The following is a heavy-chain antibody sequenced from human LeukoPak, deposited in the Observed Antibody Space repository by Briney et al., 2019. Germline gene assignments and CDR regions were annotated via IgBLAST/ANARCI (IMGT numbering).Heavy chain of an antibody. CDR1: GFTFSSYE. D-gene: IGHD3-22*01. CDR2: ISSSSSYI. V-gene: IGHV3-21*01. CDR3: ARDPYYYDSSGYQGYYYYYMDV. Sequence: GGSLRLSCAASGFTFSSYEMNWVRQAPGKGLEWVSSISSSSSYIYYADSVKGRFTISRDNAKNSLYLQMNSLRAEDTAVYYCARDPYYYDSSGYQGYYYYYMDVWGKGTTVTISS. J-gene: IGHJ6*03.